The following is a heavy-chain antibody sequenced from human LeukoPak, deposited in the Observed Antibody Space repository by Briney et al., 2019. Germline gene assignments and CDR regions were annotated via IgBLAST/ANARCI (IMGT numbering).Heavy chain of an antibody. CDR1: GGTFSNYA. CDR3: ARDLGRDGYNWAFRY. J-gene: IGHJ4*02. V-gene: IGHV1-46*01. CDR2: INPSGGST. Sequence: ASVKVSCKASGGTFSNYAISWVRQAPGQGLEWVGIINPSGGSTSYAQKFQGRVTMTRDMSTSTVYMELSSLRSEDTAVYYCARDLGRDGYNWAFRYWGQGTLVTVSS. D-gene: IGHD5-24*01.